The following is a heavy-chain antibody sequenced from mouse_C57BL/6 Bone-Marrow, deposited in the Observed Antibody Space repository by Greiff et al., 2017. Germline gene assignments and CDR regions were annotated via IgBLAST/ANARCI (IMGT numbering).Heavy chain of an antibody. CDR3: ARSKMGTYYFDD. J-gene: IGHJ2*01. CDR2: IYPRSGNT. Sequence: QVQLQQSGAELVKPGASVKLSCKASGYTFTSYGISWVKQRTGQGLEWIGEIYPRSGNTYYNEKFKGKATLTADKSSSTAYMELRSLTSEDSAVYFCARSKMGTYYFDDWGQGTTLTVSS. CDR1: GYTFTSYG. D-gene: IGHD2-3*01. V-gene: IGHV1-81*01.